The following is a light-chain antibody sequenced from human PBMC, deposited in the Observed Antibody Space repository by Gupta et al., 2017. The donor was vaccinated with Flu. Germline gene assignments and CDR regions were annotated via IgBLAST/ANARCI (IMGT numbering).Light chain of an antibody. CDR3: TSFAGSSTWV. V-gene: IGLV2-8*01. Sequence: QSPLTQPPSASGSLGQPVTISCPGTSSDVGAYDRVSWYQQLPGMAPKLIIYDVDKRPSGGPGRFSASKSGNTATLTVSGLQAEDEADYYCTSFAGSSTWVFGGGTRLTVL. CDR2: DVD. CDR1: SSDVGAYDR. J-gene: IGLJ3*02.